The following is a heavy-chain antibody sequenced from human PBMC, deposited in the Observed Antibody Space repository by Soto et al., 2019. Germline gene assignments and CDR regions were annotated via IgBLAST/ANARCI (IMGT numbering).Heavy chain of an antibody. Sequence: EVQLLESGGGLVQPGGSLRLSCAASGFTFSNFAMSWVRQAPGKGLEWVSAMSGGGGTTDYADSVKGRFTISRDNSKNTLYLEMNSLRAEDTAVYYCTKLRTITTGASDCWSQGTLVTVSS. CDR2: MSGGGGTT. CDR3: TKLRTITTGASDC. V-gene: IGHV3-23*01. D-gene: IGHD3-22*01. CDR1: GFTFSNFA. J-gene: IGHJ4*02.